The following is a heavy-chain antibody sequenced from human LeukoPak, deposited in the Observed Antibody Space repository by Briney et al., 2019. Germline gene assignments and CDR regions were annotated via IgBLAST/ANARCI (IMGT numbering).Heavy chain of an antibody. V-gene: IGHV3-21*01. J-gene: IGHJ5*02. CDR2: ISSSSSYI. CDR1: GFTFSSYS. Sequence: GGSLRLSCAASGFTFSSYSMNWVRQAPGKGLEWVSSISSSSSYIYYADSVKGRFTISRDNAKNSLYLQMNSLRAEDTAVYYCARDSVMGNWFDPWGQGTLATVSS. D-gene: IGHD2-21*01. CDR3: ARDSVMGNWFDP.